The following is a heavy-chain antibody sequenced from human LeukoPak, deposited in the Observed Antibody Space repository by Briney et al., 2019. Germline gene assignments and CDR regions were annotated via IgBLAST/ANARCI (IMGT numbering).Heavy chain of an antibody. J-gene: IGHJ4*02. D-gene: IGHD2-15*01. Sequence: GGSLRLSCAASGFTFSLHAMSWVRQAPGKGLVWVSGLNEDGGYTYYADSVKGRFTISRDNSENTLHLQMRSLRAEDTAIYYCVRDFRCSGGSCPLFDSWGQGTLVTVSS. CDR1: GFTFSLHA. CDR2: LNEDGGYT. V-gene: IGHV3-23*01. CDR3: VRDFRCSGGSCPLFDS.